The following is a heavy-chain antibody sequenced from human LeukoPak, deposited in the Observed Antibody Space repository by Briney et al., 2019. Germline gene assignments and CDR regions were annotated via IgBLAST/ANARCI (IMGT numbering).Heavy chain of an antibody. CDR3: ARARDGQVFYSYGMDV. J-gene: IGHJ6*04. CDR1: GGTFSSYA. Sequence: SVKVSCKASGGTFSSYAISWVRQAPGQGLEWMGGIIPIFGTANYAQKFQGRVTITADKSTSTAYMELSSLRSEDTAVYYCARARDGQVFYSYGMDVWGKGTTVTVSS. CDR2: IIPIFGTA. D-gene: IGHD5/OR15-5a*01. V-gene: IGHV1-69*06.